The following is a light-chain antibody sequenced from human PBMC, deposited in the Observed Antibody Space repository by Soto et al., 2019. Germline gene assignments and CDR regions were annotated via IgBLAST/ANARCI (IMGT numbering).Light chain of an antibody. CDR3: QLYGTSPP. J-gene: IGKJ5*01. CDR1: QSVSNNY. CDR2: GAS. V-gene: IGKV3-20*01. Sequence: EIVLTQSPGTLSLSPGERATLSCLASQSVSNNYLAWYQQKPGQAPRLLIYGASNRATGIPDRFSGSASGTDFTLTINRLEPEDFAVYYCQLYGTSPPFGQGTRLEIK.